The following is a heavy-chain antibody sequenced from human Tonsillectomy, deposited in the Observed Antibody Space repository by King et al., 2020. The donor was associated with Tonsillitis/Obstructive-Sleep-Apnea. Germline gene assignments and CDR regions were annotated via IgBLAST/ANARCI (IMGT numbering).Heavy chain of an antibody. D-gene: IGHD6-6*01. V-gene: IGHV4-59*01. CDR3: ARDFDYSSSPSDAFDI. CDR2: IYYSGST. Sequence: QLQESGPGLVKPSETLSLTCTVSGGSISNYHWSWIRQPPGKGLEWIGFIYYSGSTNYNPSLKSRVTMSVDTSKNQFSLKLSSVTAADTAVYYCARDFDYSSSPSDAFDIWGQGTMVTVSS. CDR1: GGSISNYH. J-gene: IGHJ3*02.